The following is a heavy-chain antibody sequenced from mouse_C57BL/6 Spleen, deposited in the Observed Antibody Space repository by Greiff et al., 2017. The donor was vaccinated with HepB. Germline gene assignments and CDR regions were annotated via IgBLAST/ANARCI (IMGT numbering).Heavy chain of an antibody. CDR2: IYPGSGNT. CDR3: ARSKPYYGSSYAWFAY. V-gene: IGHV1-66*01. D-gene: IGHD1-1*01. CDR1: GYSFTSYY. Sequence: QVQLQQSGPELVKPGASVKISCKASGYSFTSYYIHWVKQRPGQGLEWIGWIYPGSGNTKYNEKFKGKATLTADTSSSTAYMQLSSLTSEDSAVYYCARSKPYYGSSYAWFAYWGQGTLVTVSA. J-gene: IGHJ3*01.